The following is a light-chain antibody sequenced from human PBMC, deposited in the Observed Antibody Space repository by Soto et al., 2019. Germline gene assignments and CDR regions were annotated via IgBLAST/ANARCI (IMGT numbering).Light chain of an antibody. Sequence: ENVLTQSPGTLSLSPGERATLSCRASQSVSSSFVAWYQQKPGQAPRLLIYGASSRATGIPDRFSGSGSGTDFTLTISRLEPEDLAVYYCQQYGSSPRTFGQGTKVDIK. J-gene: IGKJ1*01. CDR3: QQYGSSPRT. CDR1: QSVSSSF. CDR2: GAS. V-gene: IGKV3-20*01.